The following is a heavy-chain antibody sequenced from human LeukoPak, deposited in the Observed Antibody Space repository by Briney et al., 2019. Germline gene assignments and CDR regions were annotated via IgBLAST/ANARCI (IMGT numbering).Heavy chain of an antibody. D-gene: IGHD3-10*01. CDR2: IWHDGSHK. V-gene: IGHV3-33*01. Sequence: GRSLRLSCAASGFSFDTYAMHWVRQAPGQGLEWVALIWHDGSHKFYSNSVRGQFTISRDNSKNTVYLQMNNLRPDDTAVYYCASEIFGSGSYPDFWGQGTLVTVSS. CDR1: GFSFDTYA. CDR3: ASEIFGSGSYPDF. J-gene: IGHJ4*02.